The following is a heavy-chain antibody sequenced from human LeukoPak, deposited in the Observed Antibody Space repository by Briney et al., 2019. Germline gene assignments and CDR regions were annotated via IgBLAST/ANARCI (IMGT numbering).Heavy chain of an antibody. V-gene: IGHV3-23*01. CDR2: ISGSGGST. CDR3: AKVTAAAGISGYDAFDI. CDR1: GFTFSSYA. Sequence: GGPLRLPCAASGFTFSSYAMSWVRQAPGKGLEWVSAISGSGGSTYYADSVKGRFTISRDNSKNTLYLQMNSLRAEDTAVYYCAKVTAAAGISGYDAFDIWGQGTMVTVSS. D-gene: IGHD6-13*01. J-gene: IGHJ3*02.